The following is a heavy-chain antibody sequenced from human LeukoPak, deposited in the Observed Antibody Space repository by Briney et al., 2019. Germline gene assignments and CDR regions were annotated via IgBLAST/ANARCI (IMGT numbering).Heavy chain of an antibody. J-gene: IGHJ6*02. CDR2: INAGNGNT. CDR3: GRFSEDYYYYYGMDV. V-gene: IGHV1-3*01. D-gene: IGHD6-19*01. CDR1: GYTFSRYA. Sequence: ASVKVPCKASGYTFSRYAMHWVRQAPGQRFEWMGWINAGNGNTKYSQKFQGRVTITRDTSASTAYMELRSLRSEDTAVYYCGRFSEDYYYYYGMDVWGQGTTVTVSS.